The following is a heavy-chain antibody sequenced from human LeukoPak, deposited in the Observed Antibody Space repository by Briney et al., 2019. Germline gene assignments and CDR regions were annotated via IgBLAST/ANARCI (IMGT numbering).Heavy chain of an antibody. CDR3: ARSVVDYYGSPNWLDP. J-gene: IGHJ5*02. CDR1: GGSTNTADYH. Sequence: PSETLSLTCTVSGGSTNTADYHWSWIRQSPGKGLEWIGNIYFNGKTDYNPSLKSRVTISLQMSKNQFSLKLRSVTVADTAMYYCARSVVDYYGSPNWLDPWGQGALVTVSS. CDR2: IYFNGKT. D-gene: IGHD3-10*01. V-gene: IGHV4-30-4*01.